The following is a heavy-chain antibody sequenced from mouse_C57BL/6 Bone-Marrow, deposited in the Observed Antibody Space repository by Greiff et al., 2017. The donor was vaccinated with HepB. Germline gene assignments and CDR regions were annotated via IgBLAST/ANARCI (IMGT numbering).Heavy chain of an antibody. V-gene: IGHV5-6*01. Sequence: EVQGVESGGDLVKPGGSLKLSCAASGFTFSSYGMSWVRQTPDKRLEWVATISSGGSYTYYPDSVKGRITISRDNAKNTQYLQMSSLKSEDTAMYYCARREDYWGQGTTLTVSS. CDR1: GFTFSSYG. CDR3: ARREDY. J-gene: IGHJ2*01. CDR2: ISSGGSYT.